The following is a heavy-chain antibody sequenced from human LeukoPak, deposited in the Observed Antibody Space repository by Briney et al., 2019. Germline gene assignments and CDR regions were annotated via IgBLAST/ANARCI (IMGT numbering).Heavy chain of an antibody. D-gene: IGHD6-6*01. CDR2: IYYSGST. Sequence: SETLSLTCTVSGGSISSYYWSWIRQPPGKGLEWIGYIYYSGSTNYNPSPKSRVTISVDTSKNQFSLKLSSVTAADTAVYYCARHGGGYSSSSFDYWGQGTLVTVSS. CDR3: ARHGGGYSSSSFDY. CDR1: GGSISSYY. J-gene: IGHJ4*02. V-gene: IGHV4-59*08.